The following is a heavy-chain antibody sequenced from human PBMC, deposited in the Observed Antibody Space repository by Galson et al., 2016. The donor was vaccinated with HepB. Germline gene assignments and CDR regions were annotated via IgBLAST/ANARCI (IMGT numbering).Heavy chain of an antibody. Sequence: SLRLSCAASGFNFRNCAMHWVRQAPGKGLEWVAVISYDGGNIYYTDSVKGRFTISRDNSENTLVLQMGGLTTEDTAVYYCTRNPTYYYDSSGSYYGIDYWGQGTLVTVSS. J-gene: IGHJ4*02. CDR1: GFNFRNCA. CDR3: TRNPTYYYDSSGSYYGIDY. V-gene: IGHV3-30*04. CDR2: ISYDGGNI. D-gene: IGHD3-22*01.